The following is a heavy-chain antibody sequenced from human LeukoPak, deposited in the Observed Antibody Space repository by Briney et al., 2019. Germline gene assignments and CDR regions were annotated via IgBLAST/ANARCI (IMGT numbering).Heavy chain of an antibody. Sequence: SETLSLTCAVYGGSFSGYYWSWIRQPPGKGLEWIGEINHSGSTNYNPSLKSRVTISVDTSKNQFSLKLSSVTAADTAVYYCARGGEFWSGYYKYYYYYYMDVWGKGTTVTVSS. J-gene: IGHJ6*03. CDR2: INHSGST. V-gene: IGHV4-34*01. D-gene: IGHD3-3*01. CDR3: ARGGEFWSGYYKYYYYYYMDV. CDR1: GGSFSGYY.